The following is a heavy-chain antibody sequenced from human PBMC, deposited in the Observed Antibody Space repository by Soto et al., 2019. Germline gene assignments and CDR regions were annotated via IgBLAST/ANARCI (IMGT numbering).Heavy chain of an antibody. V-gene: IGHV1-18*04. J-gene: IGHJ6*02. Sequence: VSVKVSCKAFGYTFTTYGINWVRQAPGQGLEWMGWVSPYNGDTTYAQKVQGRVTMTTDTSTRTAYLELRSLRSDDTAVYYCAREVGHMDVWGQGTPVTVSS. CDR1: GYTFTTYG. CDR3: AREVGHMDV. D-gene: IGHD2-2*01. CDR2: VSPYNGDT.